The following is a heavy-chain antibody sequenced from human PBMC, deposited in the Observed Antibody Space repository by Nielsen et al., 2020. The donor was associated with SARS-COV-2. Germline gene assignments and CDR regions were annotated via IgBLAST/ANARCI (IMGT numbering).Heavy chain of an antibody. D-gene: IGHD2-2*01. CDR2: IWYDGSNK. J-gene: IGHJ5*02. Sequence: GESLKISCAASGSTFSSYGMHWVRQAPGKGLEWVAVIWYDGSNKYYADSVKGRFTISRDNSKNTLYLQMNSLRAEDTAVYYCARDYPDIVVVPAAHGWFDPWGQGTLVTVSS. V-gene: IGHV3-33*01. CDR3: ARDYPDIVVVPAAHGWFDP. CDR1: GSTFSSYG.